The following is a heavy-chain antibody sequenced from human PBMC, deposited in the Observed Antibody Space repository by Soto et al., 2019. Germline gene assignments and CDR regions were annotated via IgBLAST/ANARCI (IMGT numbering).Heavy chain of an antibody. V-gene: IGHV3-30-3*01. CDR3: ARPAVAGNTWFVP. CDR1: GFTFSSYA. D-gene: IGHD6-19*01. J-gene: IGHJ5*02. Sequence: GGSLRFSCAASGFTFSSYAMHWVRQAPGKGLEWVAVISYDGSNKYYADSVKGRFTISKDNLKNTLYLQMNSLRAEETAVYYCARPAVAGNTWFVPLGQGTLVTVSS. CDR2: ISYDGSNK.